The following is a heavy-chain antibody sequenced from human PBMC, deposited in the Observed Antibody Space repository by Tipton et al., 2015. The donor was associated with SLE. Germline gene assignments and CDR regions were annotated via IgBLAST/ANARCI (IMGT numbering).Heavy chain of an antibody. V-gene: IGHV1-18*01. Sequence: QLVQSGAEVKKPGASVKVSCKASGYTFTSYGISWVRQAPGQGLEWMGWISAYNGNTDYAQNLQGRVTMTTDTSTSTAYMELRSLRSEDTAVYYCARAPEGDNWADYFGYWGQGTLLTVS. CDR2: ISAYNGNT. CDR1: GYTFTSYG. CDR3: ARAPEGDNWADYFGY. D-gene: IGHD5-24*01. J-gene: IGHJ4*02.